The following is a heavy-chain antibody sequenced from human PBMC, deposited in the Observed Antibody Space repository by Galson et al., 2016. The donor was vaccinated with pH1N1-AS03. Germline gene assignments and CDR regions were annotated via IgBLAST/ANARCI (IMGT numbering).Heavy chain of an antibody. CDR3: ARGADAGVDRQRRFDA. CDR1: GYTFTHFG. Sequence: SVKVSCKASGYTFTHFGIRWVRQAPGQGLECLGWISTYTGETNYAQKFQGRVTMTTDTSTNTIYMELRTLPSDDTALYYCARGADAGVDRQRRFDAWGHGTLVTVSS. D-gene: IGHD7-27*01. J-gene: IGHJ5*01. CDR2: ISTYTGET. V-gene: IGHV1-18*01.